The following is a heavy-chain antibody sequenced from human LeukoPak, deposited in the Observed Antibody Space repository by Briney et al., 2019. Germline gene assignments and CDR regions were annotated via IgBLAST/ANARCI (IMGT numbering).Heavy chain of an antibody. CDR2: INTNTGNP. Sequence: ASVKVSCKASGYTFSTYSMNWVRQAPGQGLEWMGYINTNTGNPTYAQGFTGRFVFSLDTSVSTAYLQISSLKAEDTAVYYCARDRRSGSYDHWGQGTLVTVSS. CDR3: ARDRRSGSYDH. J-gene: IGHJ4*02. CDR1: GYTFSTYS. V-gene: IGHV7-4-1*02. D-gene: IGHD1-26*01.